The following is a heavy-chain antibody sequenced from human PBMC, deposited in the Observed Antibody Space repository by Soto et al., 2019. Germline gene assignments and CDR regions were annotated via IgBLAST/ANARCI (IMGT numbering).Heavy chain of an antibody. CDR2: INAGNGNT. J-gene: IGHJ6*02. Sequence: QVQLVQSGAEEKKPGASVKVSCKAFGYTFTSSAMHWVRQARGQRLEWMGSINAGNGNTKYSQKLQGRVTITRDTSASTAYMELSSLRSEDTAVYYCARDPSYYGMDVWGQGTTVTVSS. CDR3: ARDPSYYGMDV. CDR1: GYTFTSSA. V-gene: IGHV1-3*05.